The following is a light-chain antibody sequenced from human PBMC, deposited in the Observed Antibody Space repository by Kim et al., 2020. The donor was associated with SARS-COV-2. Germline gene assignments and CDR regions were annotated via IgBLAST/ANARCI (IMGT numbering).Light chain of an antibody. CDR1: QSVDTS. CDR3: HLRSLWTPT. CDR2: DVF. V-gene: IGKV3-11*01. Sequence: LSPGETATLSCRASQSVDTSLAWYQLKPGQAPRRIIFDVFRSVTGTPARFSGTGSGTDFTLTISSLEPEDVALYFCHLRSLWTPTFGGGTKVDIK. J-gene: IGKJ4*01.